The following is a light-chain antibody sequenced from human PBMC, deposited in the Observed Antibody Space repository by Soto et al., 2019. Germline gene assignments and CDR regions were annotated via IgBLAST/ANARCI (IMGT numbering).Light chain of an antibody. CDR3: NSDTTGAKYD. J-gene: IGLJ1*01. Sequence: QSVLTQPASVSGSPGQSITISCTGTSSDVGGYNYVSWYQHHPGEAPKLIIFEVNKRPSGVPYRFSGSKSANTASLTISGLQAEYEADYFCNSDTTGAKYDFGSGTKVTV. CDR1: SSDVGGYNY. CDR2: EVN. V-gene: IGLV2-14*01.